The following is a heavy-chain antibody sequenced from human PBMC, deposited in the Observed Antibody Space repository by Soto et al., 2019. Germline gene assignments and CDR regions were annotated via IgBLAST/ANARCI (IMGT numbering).Heavy chain of an antibody. J-gene: IGHJ3*02. CDR3: ARDPPYDFWSGYYDDAFDI. Sequence: ASVKVSCKASGYTFTSYGISWVRQAPGQGLEWMGWISAYNGNTNYAQKLQGRVTMTTDTSTSTAYMELRSLRSDDTAVYYCARDPPYDFWSGYYDDAFDIWGQGTMVTVSS. V-gene: IGHV1-18*01. CDR1: GYTFTSYG. CDR2: ISAYNGNT. D-gene: IGHD3-3*01.